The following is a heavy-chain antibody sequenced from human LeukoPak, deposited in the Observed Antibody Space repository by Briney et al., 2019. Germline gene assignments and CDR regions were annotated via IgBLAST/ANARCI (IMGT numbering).Heavy chain of an antibody. CDR1: GFTFSSYT. CDR3: ARVLSGTLTFDH. J-gene: IGHJ4*02. D-gene: IGHD3-9*01. CDR2: ITSSSSYI. Sequence: GGSLRLSCAASGFTFSSYTMNWVRQAPGKGLEWVLSITSSSSYIYYTDSAEGRFTISRDNAKNSLFLQMNSLRAEDTAVYYCARVLSGTLTFDHWGQGTLVAVSS. V-gene: IGHV3-21*01.